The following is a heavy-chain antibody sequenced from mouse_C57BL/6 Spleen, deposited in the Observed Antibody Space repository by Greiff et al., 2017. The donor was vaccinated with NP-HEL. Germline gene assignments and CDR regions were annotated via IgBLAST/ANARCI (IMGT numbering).Heavy chain of an antibody. CDR1: GYTFTDSN. J-gene: IGHJ3*01. CDR2: INPNNGGT. V-gene: IGHV1-18*01. CDR3: AREGYYYGRPFAY. Sequence: EVQLQQSGPELVKPGASVKIPCKASGYTFTDSNMDWVKQSHGKSLEWIGDINPNNGGTIYNQKFKGKATLTVDKSSSTAYMELRSLTSEDTAVYYCAREGYYYGRPFAYWGQGTLVTVSA. D-gene: IGHD1-1*01.